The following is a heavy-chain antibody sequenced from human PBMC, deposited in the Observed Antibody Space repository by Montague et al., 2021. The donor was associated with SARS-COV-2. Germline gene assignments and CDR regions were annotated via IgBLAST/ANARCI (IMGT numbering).Heavy chain of an antibody. J-gene: IGHJ4*02. CDR3: ARSTQLWLRVSDYYFDY. CDR2: SGIT. D-gene: IGHD5-18*01. Sequence: SGITNYHPSLKSRFTISVDTSKNQFSLKLSSLTAEYTAVYYCARSTQLWLRVSDYYFDYWGQGTLV. V-gene: IGHV4-59*01.